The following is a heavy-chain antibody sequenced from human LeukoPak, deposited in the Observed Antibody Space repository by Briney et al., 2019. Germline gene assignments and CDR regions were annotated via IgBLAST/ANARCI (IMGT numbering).Heavy chain of an antibody. CDR1: GFSFSDYG. J-gene: IGHJ4*02. CDR2: ISYDGGHK. D-gene: IGHD3-9*01. CDR3: ARGDHFTGYLQYYFDQ. V-gene: IGHV3-30*03. Sequence: PGGSLRLSCAASGFSFSDYGMHWVRPAPVKGLEWVALISYDGGHKYYRDSVKGRFTISRNNSNNTLFLQMNDLSAEDSAVYYCARGDHFTGYLQYYFDQWGQGTLVTVSS.